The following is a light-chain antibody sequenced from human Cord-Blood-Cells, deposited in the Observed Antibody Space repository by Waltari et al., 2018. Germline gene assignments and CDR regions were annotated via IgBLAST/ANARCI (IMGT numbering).Light chain of an antibody. CDR3: MQRIEFPFT. CDR1: QGLLDSDDGHTY. V-gene: IGKV2-40*01. Sequence: DIVMTQTPLSLLVTPGEPASISCRSTQGLLDSDDGHTYLDWYLQKPGQSPQLLIYTLSYLASGVPDRFSGSGSGTDVTLKISRVEAEDVGVYYCMQRIEFPFTFGPGTKVDIK. J-gene: IGKJ3*01. CDR2: TLS.